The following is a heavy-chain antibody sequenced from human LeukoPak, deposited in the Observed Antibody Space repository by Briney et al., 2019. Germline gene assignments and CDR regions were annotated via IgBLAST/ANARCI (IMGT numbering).Heavy chain of an antibody. J-gene: IGHJ4*02. Sequence: PGGSLGLSCAASGFTFSSYGMHWVRQAPGKGLEWVAVIWYDGSNKYYADSVKGRFTISRDNSKNTLYLQMNSLRAEDTAVYYCAREKPPYYYDSSSYFAYWGQGTLVTVSS. CDR2: IWYDGSNK. D-gene: IGHD3-22*01. CDR1: GFTFSSYG. CDR3: AREKPPYYYDSSSYFAY. V-gene: IGHV3-33*01.